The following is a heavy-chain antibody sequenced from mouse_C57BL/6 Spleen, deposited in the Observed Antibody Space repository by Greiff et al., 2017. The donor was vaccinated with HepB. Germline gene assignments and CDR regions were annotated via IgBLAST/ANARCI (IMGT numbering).Heavy chain of an antibody. D-gene: IGHD1-1*01. CDR2: IYPGDGDT. J-gene: IGHJ4*01. V-gene: IGHV1-82*01. CDR3: ARALDYYGSSAMDY. Sequence: VQLQQSGPELVKPGASVKISCKASGYAFSSSWMNWVKQRPGKGLEWIGRIYPGDGDTNYNGKFKGKATLTADKSSSTAYMQLRSLTSEDSAVYFCARALDYYGSSAMDYWGQGTSVTVSS. CDR1: GYAFSSSW.